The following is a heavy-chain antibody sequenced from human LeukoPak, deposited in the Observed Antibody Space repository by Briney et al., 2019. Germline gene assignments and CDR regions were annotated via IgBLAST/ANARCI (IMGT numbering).Heavy chain of an antibody. D-gene: IGHD3-22*01. CDR2: SSSSSRYR. J-gene: IGHJ4*02. V-gene: IGHV3-21*01. CDR1: GFTFSSYN. Sequence: GGSLRLSCAASGFTFSSYNMNWVRQAPGKGLEWVSSSSSSSRYRYYADSVKGRFTISRDNAKNSLYLQMNSLRAEDTAVCYCARAGGYSDFDYWGQGTLVTVSS. CDR3: ARAGGYSDFDY.